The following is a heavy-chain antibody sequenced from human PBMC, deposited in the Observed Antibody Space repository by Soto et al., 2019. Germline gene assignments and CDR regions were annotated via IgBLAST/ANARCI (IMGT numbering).Heavy chain of an antibody. CDR1: GDTFSNFW. Sequence: XESLKISYQCSGDTFSNFWIALVLQLPGKGLEWMGIIYPGDYETRYSPSFHGKVTISADRSIGTAYLQWSSLEASDSAFYFCARSPRSSPYFDYWGQGALVTVSS. J-gene: IGHJ4*02. D-gene: IGHD6-13*01. CDR3: ARSPRSSPYFDY. CDR2: IYPGDYET. V-gene: IGHV5-51*01.